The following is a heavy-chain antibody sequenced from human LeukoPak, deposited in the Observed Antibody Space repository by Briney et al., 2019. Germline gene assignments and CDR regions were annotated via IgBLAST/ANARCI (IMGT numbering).Heavy chain of an antibody. CDR1: GGSISSGNYY. CDR2: IYTSGST. V-gene: IGHV4-61*02. J-gene: IGHJ3*02. D-gene: IGHD4-17*01. CDR3: ARASGDYLWRTFDI. Sequence: QVQLQESGPGLVKPSQTLSLTCTVSGGSISSGNYYWTWIRQPAGKGLEWIGRIYTSGSTNYNPSLEGRVTISLDTSKNQFSLNLSSVTAADTAVYYCARASGDYLWRTFDIWGQGTMVTVSS.